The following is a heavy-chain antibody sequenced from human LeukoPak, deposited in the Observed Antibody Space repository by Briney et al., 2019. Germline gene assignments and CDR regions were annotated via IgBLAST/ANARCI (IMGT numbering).Heavy chain of an antibody. CDR2: IRYDGNNK. CDR1: GFTFSSYG. Sequence: GGSLRLSCAASGFTFSSYGMHWVRQAPGKGLEWVAFIRYDGNNKYYTDSVKGRFTISRDNAKNSLYLQMNSLRAEDTAVYYCARGHYDSSGYYIGPFDYWGQGTLVTVFS. J-gene: IGHJ4*02. CDR3: ARGHYDSSGYYIGPFDY. V-gene: IGHV3-30*02. D-gene: IGHD3-22*01.